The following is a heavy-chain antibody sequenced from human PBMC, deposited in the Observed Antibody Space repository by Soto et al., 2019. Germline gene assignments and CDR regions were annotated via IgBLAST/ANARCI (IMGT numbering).Heavy chain of an antibody. D-gene: IGHD5-12*01. CDR2: ISYDGSNK. Sequence: GGSVRLSCAASGFTFSSYAMHWVRQAPGKGLEWVAVISYDGSNKYYADSVKGRFTISRDNSKNTLYLQMNSLRAEDTAVYYCAREGYSGYDTIFDYWGQGTLVTVSS. CDR1: GFTFSSYA. J-gene: IGHJ4*02. CDR3: AREGYSGYDTIFDY. V-gene: IGHV3-30-3*01.